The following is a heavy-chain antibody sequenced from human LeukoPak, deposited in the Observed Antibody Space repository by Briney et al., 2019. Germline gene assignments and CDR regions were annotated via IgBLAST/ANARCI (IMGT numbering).Heavy chain of an antibody. Sequence: GSSVKVSCKASGGTFSSYAISWVRQAPGQGHEWMGRIIPIFGTANYAQKFQGRVTITTDESTSTAYMELSSLRSEDTAVYYCASTPYDSSGYLRPWGQGTLVTVSS. CDR1: GGTFSSYA. CDR2: IIPIFGTA. V-gene: IGHV1-69*05. CDR3: ASTPYDSSGYLRP. J-gene: IGHJ4*02. D-gene: IGHD3-22*01.